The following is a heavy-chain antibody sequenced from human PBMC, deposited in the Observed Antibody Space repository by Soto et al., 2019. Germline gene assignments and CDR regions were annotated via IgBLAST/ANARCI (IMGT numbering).Heavy chain of an antibody. CDR3: ARDKYCGFPYPYYYRMDV. J-gene: IGHJ6*02. V-gene: IGHV4-59*01. CDR2: IYYSGST. Sequence: PSETLSLTCTVSGGSISSYYWSWIRQPPGKGLEWIGYIYYSGSTNYNPSLKSRVTISVDTSKNQFSLKLSSVTAADTAVYYCARDKYCGFPYPYYYRMDVWGQGTTVPVSS. D-gene: IGHD2-21*01. CDR1: GGSISSYY.